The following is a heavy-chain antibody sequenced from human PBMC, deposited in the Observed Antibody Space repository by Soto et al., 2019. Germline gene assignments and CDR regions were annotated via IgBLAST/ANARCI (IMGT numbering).Heavy chain of an antibody. CDR3: ARSTHPIKYPTFDY. CDR1: GGSISSYY. Sequence: PSETLSLTCTVSGGSISSYYWSWIRQPPGKGLEWIGYIYYSGSTNYNPSLKSRVTISVHTSKNQFSLKLSSVTAADTAVYYCARSTHPIKYPTFDYWGQGALVTVSS. D-gene: IGHD2-21*01. V-gene: IGHV4-59*08. J-gene: IGHJ4*02. CDR2: IYYSGST.